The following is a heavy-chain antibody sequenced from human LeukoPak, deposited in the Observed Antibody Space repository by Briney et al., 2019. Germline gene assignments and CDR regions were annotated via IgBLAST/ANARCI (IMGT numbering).Heavy chain of an antibody. CDR2: IYTSGST. CDR1: GYSISSGSYY. Sequence: SETLSLTCTVSGYSISSGSYYWSWIRQPGGKGLEWIGRIYTSGSTNYNPSLKRRVTISVDTSKNQFSLKLSSVTAADTAVYYCARAGYSYGQWGGWSDPGGEGPLVTVFS. D-gene: IGHD5-18*01. J-gene: IGHJ5*02. CDR3: ARAGYSYGQWGGWSDP. V-gene: IGHV4-61*02.